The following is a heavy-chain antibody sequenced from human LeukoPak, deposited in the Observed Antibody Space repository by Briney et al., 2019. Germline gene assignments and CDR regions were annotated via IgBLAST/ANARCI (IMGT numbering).Heavy chain of an antibody. J-gene: IGHJ5*02. CDR3: AKDRDDYGDPEWFDP. Sequence: QSGGSLRLSCAASGFTFSSYDMNWVRQAPGKGLEWVSAISGSGGSTYYADSVKGRFTISRDNSKNTLYLQMNSLRAEDTAVYYCAKDRDDYGDPEWFDPWGQGTLVTVSS. D-gene: IGHD4-17*01. V-gene: IGHV3-23*01. CDR2: ISGSGGST. CDR1: GFTFSSYD.